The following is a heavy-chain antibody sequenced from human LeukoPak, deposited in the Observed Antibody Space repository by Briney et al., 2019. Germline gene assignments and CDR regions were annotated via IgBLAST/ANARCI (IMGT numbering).Heavy chain of an antibody. CDR3: AARIGPRTFDY. CDR1: GFTFSNYA. D-gene: IGHD6-6*01. J-gene: IGHJ4*02. Sequence: PGGSLRLSCAASGFTFSNYAMHCVRQAPGKGLEWVSAISGSGGSTYYADSVKGRFTISRDNSKNTLYLQMNSLRGEDTAVYYCAARIGPRTFDYWGQGTLVTVSS. V-gene: IGHV3-23*01. CDR2: ISGSGGST.